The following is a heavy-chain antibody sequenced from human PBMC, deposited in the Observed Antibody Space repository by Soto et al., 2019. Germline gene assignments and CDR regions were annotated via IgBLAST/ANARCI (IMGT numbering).Heavy chain of an antibody. V-gene: IGHV3-21*06. D-gene: IGHD5-12*01. Sequence: GGSLRLSCAASGFTFTRYSMNWVRQAPGKGLEWVSSISSTTNYIYYGDSMKGRFTISRDNAKNSLYLEMNSLRAEDTAVYYCARSLFMVAPDNEPFDYWGQGTLVTVSS. CDR2: ISSTTNYI. J-gene: IGHJ4*02. CDR3: ARSLFMVAPDNEPFDY. CDR1: GFTFTRYS.